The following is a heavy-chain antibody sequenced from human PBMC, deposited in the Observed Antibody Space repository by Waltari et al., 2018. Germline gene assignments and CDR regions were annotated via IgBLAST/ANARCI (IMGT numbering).Heavy chain of an antibody. CDR3: ARETPSYYYDSSGYSGDAFDI. D-gene: IGHD3-22*01. CDR1: GGSISSYY. Sequence: QVQLQESGPGLVKPSETLSLTCTVSGGSISSYYWSWIRQPPGKGLVWIGYIYYSGSTNYNPSLKSRVTISVDTSKNQFSLKLSSVTAADTAVYYCARETPSYYYDSSGYSGDAFDIWGQGTMVTVSS. CDR2: IYYSGST. J-gene: IGHJ3*02. V-gene: IGHV4-59*01.